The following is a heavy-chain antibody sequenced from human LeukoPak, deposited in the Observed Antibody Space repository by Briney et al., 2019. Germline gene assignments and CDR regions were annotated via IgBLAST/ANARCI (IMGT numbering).Heavy chain of an antibody. V-gene: IGHV3-21*01. CDR1: GFTFSSYS. J-gene: IGHJ5*02. CDR2: ISSSSSYI. D-gene: IGHD1-26*01. CDR3: ARIFSGSYWFDP. Sequence: PGGSLRLSCAASGFTFSSYSMNWVRQAPGKGLEWVSSISSSSSYIYYADSVEGRFTISRDNAKNSLYLQMNSLRAEDTAVYYCARIFSGSYWFDPWGQGTLVTVSS.